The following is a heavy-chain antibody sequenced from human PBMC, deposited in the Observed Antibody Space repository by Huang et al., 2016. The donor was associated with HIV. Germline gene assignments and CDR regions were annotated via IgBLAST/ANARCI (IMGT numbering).Heavy chain of an antibody. CDR3: VTNIRFLEWWGEFFFDL. CDR2: IKSKANVGEN. CDR1: GFIFTNAW. D-gene: IGHD3-3*01. J-gene: IGHJ4*02. V-gene: IGHV3-15*02. Sequence: EVQLVESGGALAKAGGSLRLSCAASGFIFTNAWMSWVSQDPGKGLDWMGRIKSKANVGENDYSESVKDIFNISRDDTKDTLYLQMNNLTFGDTAGYYCVTNIRFLEWWGEFFFDLWCQGTLVTVSS.